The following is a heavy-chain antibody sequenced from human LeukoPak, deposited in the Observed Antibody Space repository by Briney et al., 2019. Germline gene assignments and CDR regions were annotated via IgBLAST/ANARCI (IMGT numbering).Heavy chain of an antibody. CDR1: GGSISSYY. CDR3: ARVPRGYYLDY. V-gene: IGHV4-59*12. Sequence: SETLSLTCTVSGGSISSYYWSWIRQPPGKGLEWIGYIYYSGSTNYNPSLKSRVTISVDTSKNQFSLKLSSVTAADTAVYYCARVPRGYYLDYWGQGTLVTVSS. D-gene: IGHD3-22*01. CDR2: IYYSGST. J-gene: IGHJ4*02.